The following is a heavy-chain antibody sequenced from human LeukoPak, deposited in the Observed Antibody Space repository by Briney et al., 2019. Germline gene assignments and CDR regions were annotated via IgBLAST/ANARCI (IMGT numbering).Heavy chain of an antibody. CDR1: GFTFSSYA. CDR2: ISSTGGNT. CDR3: ARRGESTNYGDYRFDS. V-gene: IGHV3-23*01. J-gene: IGHJ4*02. D-gene: IGHD4-17*01. Sequence: GGSLRLSCTVSGFTFSSYAMSWVRQAPGKGLEWVSAISSTGGNTYHADSVKGRFTISRDNSKNTLYLQMNSLRVEDTAVYYCARRGESTNYGDYRFDSWGQGTLVIVSS.